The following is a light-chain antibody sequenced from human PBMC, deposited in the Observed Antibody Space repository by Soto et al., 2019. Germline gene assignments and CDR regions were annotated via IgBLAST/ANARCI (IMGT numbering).Light chain of an antibody. CDR3: QQYNSWPRT. V-gene: IGKV3-15*01. Sequence: IVLTQSPATLSVSPGESLTLSCRASQSVSSNLAWYQQTPGQAPRRLSYGASTRATGIPARFSGSGSGTEFTLTISSLQSEDFEVYYCQQYNSWPRTFGQGTKVDI. CDR2: GAS. J-gene: IGKJ1*01. CDR1: QSVSSN.